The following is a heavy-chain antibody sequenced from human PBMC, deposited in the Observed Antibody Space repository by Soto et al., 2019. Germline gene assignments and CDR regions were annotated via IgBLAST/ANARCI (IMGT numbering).Heavy chain of an antibody. J-gene: IGHJ4*02. CDR2: MYNSGTT. CDR1: GGAVDSNSYY. D-gene: IGHD5-12*01. CDR3: VRGWGWLPHD. Sequence: SETLSLTCTVSGGAVDSNSYYWTWIRQPPGKGLEWIAYMYNSGTTKYNPSLQSRLSISLDTSETQVSLRLNSVIAADTAVYYCVRGWGWLPHDWGQGTTVTVSS. V-gene: IGHV4-61*01.